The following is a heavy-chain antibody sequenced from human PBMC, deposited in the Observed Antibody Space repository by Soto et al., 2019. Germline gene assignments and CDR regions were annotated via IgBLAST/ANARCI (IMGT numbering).Heavy chain of an antibody. CDR1: GFTFSSYA. V-gene: IGHV3-23*01. CDR3: AKGKTMIVVVMDV. D-gene: IGHD3-22*01. Sequence: EVQLLESGGGLVQPGGSLRLSCAASGFTFSSYAMSWVRQAPGKGLEWVSAISGSGGSTYYADSVKGRFTISRDNSKNTLYLQMNSVRAEDTAVYYCAKGKTMIVVVMDVWGQGTLVTVSS. CDR2: ISGSGGST. J-gene: IGHJ4*02.